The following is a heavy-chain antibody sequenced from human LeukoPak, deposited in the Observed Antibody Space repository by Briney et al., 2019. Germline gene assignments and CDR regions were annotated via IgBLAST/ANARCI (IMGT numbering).Heavy chain of an antibody. V-gene: IGHV4-59*08. D-gene: IGHD3-22*01. CDR2: IYHSVNT. CDR3: ARLFYYSDGSGLDY. J-gene: IGHJ4*02. Sequence: SETLSLTCTVSGGSISSNYWSWIRQPPGKGLEWIGYIYHSVNTNYNPSLKSRVTISGDTSKNQFSLKLSSATAADTAVYYCARLFYYSDGSGLDYWGQGTLVTVSS. CDR1: GGSISSNY.